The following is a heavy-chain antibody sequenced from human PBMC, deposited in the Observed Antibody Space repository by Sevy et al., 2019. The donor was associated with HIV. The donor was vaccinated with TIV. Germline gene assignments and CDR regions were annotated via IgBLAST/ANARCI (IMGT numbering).Heavy chain of an antibody. V-gene: IGHV7-4-1*02. J-gene: IGHJ5*02. CDR2: INTNTGNQ. D-gene: IGHD3-10*01. CDR3: ARDITMVRGVPRWFDP. CDR1: GYTFITYA. Sequence: ASVKVSCKASGYTFITYAMNWVRQAPGQGLEWMGWINTNTGNQTYAQGFTGRFVFSLDTSVSTAYLQISSLKAEDTAVDYCARDITMVRGVPRWFDPWGQGTLVTVSS.